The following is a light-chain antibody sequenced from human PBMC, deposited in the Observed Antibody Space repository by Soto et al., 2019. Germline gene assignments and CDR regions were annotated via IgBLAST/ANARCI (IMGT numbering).Light chain of an antibody. V-gene: IGKV3-20*01. Sequence: EIVLTQSPGTLSLSPGVRATLSCRASESVSNNFLAWYQQKPGQAPRLLIYGASSRATGIPDRFSGSGSGTDFTLTISRLEPEDFAVYYCQQYNSYPWTFGQGTKV. CDR1: ESVSNNF. CDR3: QQYNSYPWT. CDR2: GAS. J-gene: IGKJ1*01.